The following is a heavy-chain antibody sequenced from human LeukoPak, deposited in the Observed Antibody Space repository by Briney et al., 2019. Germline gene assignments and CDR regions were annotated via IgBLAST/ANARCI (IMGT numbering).Heavy chain of an antibody. CDR1: GFTFSKHG. J-gene: IGHJ2*01. CDR2: VWYDGSNK. CDR3: TRDRSSTYFDF. D-gene: IGHD2-15*01. V-gene: IGHV3-33*01. Sequence: GTSLRLSCAASGFTFSKHGMHWVRQAPGKGLEWVAVVWYDGSNKYHAESVRGRFTISKDNSKNTLYLQMNSLRAEDTAVYYCTRDRSSTYFDFWGRGTPVTVSS.